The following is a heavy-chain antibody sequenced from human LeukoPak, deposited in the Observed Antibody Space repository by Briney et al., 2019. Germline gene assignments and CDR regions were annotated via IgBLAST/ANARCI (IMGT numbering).Heavy chain of an antibody. Sequence: GGSLRLSCATSGFTLSDHYIDWVRQAPGRGLEWVAPYRNKANSFTTEHAASVKGRFTFSRDDSKNTLHLHLSSLKTEDTAVYYCARTNTVTRVDFDSWGQGILVTVSS. CDR3: ARTNTVTRVDFDS. CDR2: YRNKANSFTT. D-gene: IGHD4-17*01. V-gene: IGHV3-72*01. J-gene: IGHJ4*02. CDR1: GFTLSDHY.